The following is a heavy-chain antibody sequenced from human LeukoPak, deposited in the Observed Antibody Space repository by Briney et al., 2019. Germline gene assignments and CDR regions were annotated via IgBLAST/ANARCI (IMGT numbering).Heavy chain of an antibody. D-gene: IGHD3-22*01. CDR3: ARCYYDSNTVFDY. CDR2: IYYSGST. CDR1: GGSITSYY. J-gene: IGHJ4*02. V-gene: IGHV4-39*01. Sequence: SETLSLTCTVSGGSITSYYWGWIRQPPGKGLEWIGSIYYSGSTYYNPSLKSRVTISVDTSKNQFSLKLSSVTAADTAVYYCARCYYDSNTVFDYWGQGTLVTVSS.